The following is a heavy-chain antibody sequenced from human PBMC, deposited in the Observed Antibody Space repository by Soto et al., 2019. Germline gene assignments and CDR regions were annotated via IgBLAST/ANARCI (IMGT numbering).Heavy chain of an antibody. D-gene: IGHD3-3*02. V-gene: IGHV4-30-4*01. CDR1: CGSISTADHY. CDR2: IYYSGST. CDR3: ARAEETPFSNYYYAMDI. Sequence: PSETLSLTCTVSCGSISTADHYWSWIRQPPGKGLGWIGYIYYSGSTSYNPSLKSRVVISVDTSKNQFSLKLSSVTAADTAVYYCARAEETPFSNYYYAMDIWGQGTTVTVSS. J-gene: IGHJ6*02.